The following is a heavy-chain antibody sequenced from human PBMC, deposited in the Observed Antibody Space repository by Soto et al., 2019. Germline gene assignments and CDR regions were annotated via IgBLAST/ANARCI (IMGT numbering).Heavy chain of an antibody. CDR1: AFTVSSNY. J-gene: IGHJ4*02. D-gene: IGHD5-18*01. CDR2: IYTSGNT. V-gene: IGHV3-66*01. Sequence: EVQVVESGGDLVQPGGSLGLSCAASAFTVSSNYMTWVRQAPGKGLEWVAVIYTSGNTDYADSVKGRFTISRDNSKNAVSLQMNSLRTEDTAVYYCARGRATAISFVFDYWGQGTLVTVSS. CDR3: ARGRATAISFVFDY.